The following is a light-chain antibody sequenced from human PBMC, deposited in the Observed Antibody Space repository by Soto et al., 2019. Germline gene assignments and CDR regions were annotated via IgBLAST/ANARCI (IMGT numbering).Light chain of an antibody. J-gene: IGKJ1*01. CDR3: LQHYSYPWT. CDR2: DAS. V-gene: IGKV1-5*01. CDR1: QSISSW. Sequence: GDRVAITCRASQSISSWLAWYQQKPGKAPKRLIYDASILQGGVPSRFSGSGYGTEFNLTISSLQPEDFATYACLQHYSYPWTFGQGTKVDIK.